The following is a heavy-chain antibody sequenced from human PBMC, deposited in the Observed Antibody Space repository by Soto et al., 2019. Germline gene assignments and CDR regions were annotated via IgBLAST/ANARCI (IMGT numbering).Heavy chain of an antibody. D-gene: IGHD6-13*01. CDR3: AKDAAYSSSWYSNYYGMDV. V-gene: IGHV3-30*18. CDR1: GFTFSSYG. CDR2: ISYDGSNK. J-gene: IGHJ6*02. Sequence: WWSLRLSCAASGFTFSSYGMHLVRQAPGKGLEWVAVISYDGSNKYYADSVKGRFTISRDNSKNTLYLQMNSLRAEDTAVYYCAKDAAYSSSWYSNYYGMDVWGQGTKVTVSS.